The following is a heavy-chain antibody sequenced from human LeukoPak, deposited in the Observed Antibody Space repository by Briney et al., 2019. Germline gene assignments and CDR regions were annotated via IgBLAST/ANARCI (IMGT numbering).Heavy chain of an antibody. V-gene: IGHV1-2*02. CDR3: ARDAVVREGFDP. D-gene: IGHD3-10*01. CDR2: INPNSDDT. CDR1: GYTFTAYL. Sequence: ASVKVSCKASGYTFTAYLIHWVRQAPGQGLELMGFINPNSDDTNYAQKFQGRVTMTRDTSISTAYMELSRLRSDDAAVYYCARDAVVREGFDPWGQGTLVTVSS. J-gene: IGHJ5*02.